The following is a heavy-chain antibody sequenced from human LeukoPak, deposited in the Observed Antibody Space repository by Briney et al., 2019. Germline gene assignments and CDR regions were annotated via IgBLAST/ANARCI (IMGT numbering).Heavy chain of an antibody. CDR1: GFTFSSYA. CDR2: ISGSGGST. D-gene: IGHD2-2*01. V-gene: IGHV3-23*01. J-gene: IGHJ4*02. Sequence: GGSLRLSCAASGFTFSSYAMSWVRQAPGKGLEWVSAISGSGGSTYYADSVKGRFTISRDNSRNTLYLQMNSLRAEDTAVYYCAKGERGVVPAALDYWGQGTLVTVSS. CDR3: AKGERGVVPAALDY.